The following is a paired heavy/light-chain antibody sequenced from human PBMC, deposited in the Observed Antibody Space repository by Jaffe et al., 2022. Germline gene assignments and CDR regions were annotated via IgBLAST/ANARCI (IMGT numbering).Light chain of an antibody. J-gene: IGKJ5*01. CDR2: DAS. CDR3: QQFNSYPFIT. Sequence: AIQLTQSPSSLSASVGDRVTITCRASQGISSALAWYQQKPGKAPKLLIYDASSLESGVPSRFSGSGSGTDFTLTISSLQPEDFATYYCQQFNSYPFITFGQGTRLEIK. V-gene: IGKV1-13*02. CDR1: QGISSA.
Heavy chain of an antibody. Sequence: EVQLVESGGGLVQPGGSLRLSCAASGFTFSSYDMHWVRQATGKGLEWVSAIGTAGDTYYPGSVKGRFTISRENAKNSLYLQMNSLRAGDTAVYYCARSGYCSGGSCYDYWGQGTLVTVSS. CDR2: IGTAGDT. CDR1: GFTFSSYD. V-gene: IGHV3-13*01. D-gene: IGHD2-15*01. CDR3: ARSGYCSGGSCYDY. J-gene: IGHJ4*02.